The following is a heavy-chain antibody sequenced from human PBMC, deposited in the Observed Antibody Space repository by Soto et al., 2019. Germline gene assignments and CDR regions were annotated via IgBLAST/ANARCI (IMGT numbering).Heavy chain of an antibody. CDR2: IQYRGST. J-gene: IGHJ4*02. D-gene: IGHD3-10*01. V-gene: IGHV4-39*01. CDR1: DDSITSGAYY. CDR3: AGMLWFGGLLFDY. Sequence: HLQLQESGPGLVKPSETLSLTCTVSDDSITSGAYYWGLIRQPPGKGLQWIGSIQYRGSTYSNPSLKSRVTMSLDTSKSQFSLTLTSVTAADTAVYFFAGMLWFGGLLFDYWGQRTLVTVSS.